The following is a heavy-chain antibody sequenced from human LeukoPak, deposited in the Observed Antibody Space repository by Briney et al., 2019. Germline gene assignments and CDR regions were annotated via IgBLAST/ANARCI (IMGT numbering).Heavy chain of an antibody. CDR2: INPSGGST. D-gene: IGHD5-18*01. CDR3: ASWDTAMVMVNY. Sequence: ASVKVSCKASGYTFTSYYMHWVRQAPGQGLEWMGIINPSGGSTSYAQKFQGRVTMTRDASTSTVYMELSSLRSEDTAVYCCASWDTAMVMVNYWGQGTLVTVSS. V-gene: IGHV1-46*01. J-gene: IGHJ4*02. CDR1: GYTFTSYY.